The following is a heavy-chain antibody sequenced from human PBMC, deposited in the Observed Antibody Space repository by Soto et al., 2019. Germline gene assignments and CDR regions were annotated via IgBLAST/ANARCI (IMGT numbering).Heavy chain of an antibody. J-gene: IGHJ6*02. D-gene: IGHD6-13*01. V-gene: IGHV3-23*01. Sequence: GGSLRLSCAASGFTFSSYAMNWVRQAPGKGLEWVSAISGSGGSTYYADSVKGRFTISRDNSKNTLYLQMNSLRVEDTAVYYCAKVTRPPTSGSSSWYRPADGMDVWGQGTTVTVSS. CDR2: ISGSGGST. CDR3: AKVTRPPTSGSSSWYRPADGMDV. CDR1: GFTFSSYA.